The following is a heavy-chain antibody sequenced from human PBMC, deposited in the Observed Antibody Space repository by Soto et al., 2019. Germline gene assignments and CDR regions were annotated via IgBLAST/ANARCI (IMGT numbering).Heavy chain of an antibody. D-gene: IGHD4-4*01. CDR1: GFTFSSYS. Sequence: QVQLVESGGGVVQPGRSRRLSCAASGFTFSSYSMHWVRQAPGKGLEGVAVISYDGSNIYYADSVKGRFTISRDNSKNTLYLQMNSLRAEDTAVYYCARDPLYSIPQEYFQHWGQGTLVTVSS. CDR3: ARDPLYSIPQEYFQH. CDR2: ISYDGSNI. J-gene: IGHJ1*01. V-gene: IGHV3-30-3*01.